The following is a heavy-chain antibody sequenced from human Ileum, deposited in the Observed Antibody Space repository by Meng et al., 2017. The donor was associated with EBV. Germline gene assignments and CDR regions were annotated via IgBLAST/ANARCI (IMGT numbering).Heavy chain of an antibody. CDR2: IYCDDDK. D-gene: IGHD3-10*01. V-gene: IGHV2-5*02. CDR3: AHFDKNGVPFDY. CDR1: VYGHSTSGVG. J-gene: IGHJ4*02. Sequence: APAVVNLKQTITWTFTCSVYGHSTSGVGVGWIRQPPGKALEWLALIYCDDDKRYSPSLKSRLTITKDTSKNQVVLTMTNMDPVDTATYYCAHFDKNGVPFDYWGQGTLVTVSS.